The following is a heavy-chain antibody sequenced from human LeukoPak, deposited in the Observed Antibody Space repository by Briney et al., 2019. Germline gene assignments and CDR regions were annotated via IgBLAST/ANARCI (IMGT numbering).Heavy chain of an antibody. CDR2: IKKTGSET. V-gene: IGHV3-7*01. CDR3: AREDGYCSGGNCYSYFDS. CDR1: GFTFSHFW. Sequence: GGSLRLSCAASGFTFSHFWMSWVRQAPGKGLGWVAYIKKTGSETYYVDSVKGRFTITRDNTRNSLFLQMYSLRAEDTAVYFCAREDGYCSGGNCYSYFDSWGQGTLVTVSS. D-gene: IGHD2-15*01. J-gene: IGHJ4*02.